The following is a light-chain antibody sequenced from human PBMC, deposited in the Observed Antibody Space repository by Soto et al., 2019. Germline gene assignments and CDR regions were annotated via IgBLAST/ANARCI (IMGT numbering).Light chain of an antibody. Sequence: QSALTQPVSVSGSPGQSITISCTGTSGDVGSFNFVSWYQHSPGKAPKLMIYGVSYRPSGVSNRFSGSKSGNTASLTISGLKTEDGADYYCCSFKSGETHYVFGTGTKLTVL. J-gene: IGLJ1*01. CDR2: GVS. CDR3: CSFKSGETHYV. CDR1: SGDVGSFNF. V-gene: IGLV2-14*01.